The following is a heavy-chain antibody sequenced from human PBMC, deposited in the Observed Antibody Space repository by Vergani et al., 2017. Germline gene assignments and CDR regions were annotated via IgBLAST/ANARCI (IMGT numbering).Heavy chain of an antibody. V-gene: IGHV4-31*03. J-gene: IGHJ5*02. D-gene: IGHD3-9*01. CDR1: GDSLKNEDFH. Sequence: QVVLQESGPGLVKASQTLSLTCTVSGDSLKNEDFHWSWIRHRPGKGLEWIGYISHPGSGYYNPSLKGRVTLLVDTSKNQFSLTMISVTDADAAVYFCARRGEYDPLTGKTNYFDPWGQGTLVTVSS. CDR3: ARRGEYDPLTGKTNYFDP. CDR2: ISHPGSG.